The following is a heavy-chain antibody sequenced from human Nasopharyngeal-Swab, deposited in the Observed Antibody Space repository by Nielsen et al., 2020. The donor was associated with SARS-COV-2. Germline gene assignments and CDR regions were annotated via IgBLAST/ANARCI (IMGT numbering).Heavy chain of an antibody. Sequence: CQAPGKGLEWIGEINHSGSTNYNPSLKSRVTISVDTSKNQFSLKLSSVTAADTAVYYCARERGAPLSERPYYYDSSGGFDAFDIWGQGTMVTVSS. CDR3: ARERGAPLSERPYYYDSSGGFDAFDI. D-gene: IGHD3-22*01. J-gene: IGHJ3*02. V-gene: IGHV4-34*13. CDR2: INHSGST.